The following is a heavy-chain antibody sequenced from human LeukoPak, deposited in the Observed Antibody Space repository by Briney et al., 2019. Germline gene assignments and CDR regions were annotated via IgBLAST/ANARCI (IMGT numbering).Heavy chain of an antibody. CDR1: GFTFSSYA. D-gene: IGHD6-19*01. CDR3: AKAAAVAGSSSWFDP. CDR2: ISGSGGST. J-gene: IGHJ5*02. Sequence: HPGGSLRLSCAASGFTFSSYAMSWVRQAPGKGLEWVSAISGSGGSTYYADSVKGRFTISRDNSKNTLYLQMNGLRAEDTAVYYCAKAAAVAGSSSWFDPWGQGTLVTVSS. V-gene: IGHV3-23*01.